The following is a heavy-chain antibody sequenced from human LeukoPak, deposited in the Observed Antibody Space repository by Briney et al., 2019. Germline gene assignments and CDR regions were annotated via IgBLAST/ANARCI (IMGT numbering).Heavy chain of an antibody. CDR2: ISSSSRYI. Sequence: GGSLRLSCAASGFTFSSYTMNWVRQAPGKGLEWVSSISSSSRYIYYADSVRGQFTISRDNAKNSLYLQMNSLRAEDTAVYYCARGSEYCSGGTCYLNWFDPWGQGTLVTVSS. CDR1: GFTFSSYT. V-gene: IGHV3-21*01. J-gene: IGHJ5*02. D-gene: IGHD2-15*01. CDR3: ARGSEYCSGGTCYLNWFDP.